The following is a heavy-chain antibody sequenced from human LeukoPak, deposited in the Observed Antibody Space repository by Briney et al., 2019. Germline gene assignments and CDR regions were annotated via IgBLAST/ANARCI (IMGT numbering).Heavy chain of an antibody. J-gene: IGHJ4*02. V-gene: IGHV1-2*02. CDR3: ARDGSLDY. CDR2: INPNSGGP. Sequence: ASVKVSSKASGYTFTGYYMDWLRQAPGQGHEWMGWINPNSGGPNYAQKFQGRVTLTRKTSISTAYMELSSLRSDDTAVYYCARDGSLDYWGQGTLVTVSS. CDR1: GYTFTGYY. D-gene: IGHD6-13*01.